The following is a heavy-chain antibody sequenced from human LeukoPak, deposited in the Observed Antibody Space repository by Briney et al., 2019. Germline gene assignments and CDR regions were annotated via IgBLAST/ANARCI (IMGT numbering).Heavy chain of an antibody. CDR1: GGSISSYY. CDR3: AGVGVHERRFGAFDI. CDR2: IYYSGST. Sequence: SETLSLTCTVSGGSISSYYWSWIRQPPGKGLEWIGYIYYSGSTNYNPSLKSRVTISVDTSKNQFSLKLSSVTAADTAVYYCAGVGVHERRFGAFDIWGQGTMVTVSS. D-gene: IGHD3-10*01. V-gene: IGHV4-59*01. J-gene: IGHJ3*02.